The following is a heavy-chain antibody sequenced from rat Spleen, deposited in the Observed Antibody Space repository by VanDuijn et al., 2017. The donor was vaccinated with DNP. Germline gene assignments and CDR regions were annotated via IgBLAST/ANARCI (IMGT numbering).Heavy chain of an antibody. CDR3: ARGVTLAAPLDY. J-gene: IGHJ2*01. Sequence: EVQFQESGPGLVKPSQSLSLTCSVTGYSIASGYKWNWSRKFPGNKMEWMGYINSVGTTYYNPSLKSRISITRDTSKNQFFLQVTTVTSEDTATYYCARGVTLAAPLDYWGQGVMVTVSS. V-gene: IGHV3-3*01. D-gene: IGHD1-2*01. CDR2: INSVGTT. CDR1: GYSIASGYK.